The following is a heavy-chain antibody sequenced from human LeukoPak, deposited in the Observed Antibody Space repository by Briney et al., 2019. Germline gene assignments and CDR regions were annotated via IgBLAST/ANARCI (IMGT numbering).Heavy chain of an antibody. CDR3: ASVRRGFGESSKYYSYYYMDV. CDR1: GGSISSSNW. J-gene: IGHJ6*03. V-gene: IGHV4-4*02. CDR2: IYHSGST. Sequence: SSETLSLTCAVSGGSISSSNWWSWVRQPPGKGLEWIGEIYHSGSTNYNPSLKSRVTISVDTTKNHFSLNLRSVTAADTAVYYCASVRRGFGESSKYYSYYYMDVWGNGTTVTISS. D-gene: IGHD3-10*01.